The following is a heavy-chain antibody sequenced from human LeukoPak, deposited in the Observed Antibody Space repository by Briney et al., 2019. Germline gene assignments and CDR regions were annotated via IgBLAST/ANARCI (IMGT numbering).Heavy chain of an antibody. V-gene: IGHV3-30-3*01. CDR2: ISYDGSNK. Sequence: PGGSLRLSCAASGFTFSSYAMHWVRQAPGKGLEWVAVISYDGSNKYYADSVEGRFTISRDNSKNTPYLQMNSLRAEDTAVYYCSKDLTSDFGGDLDPWGQGTLVTVSS. CDR1: GFTFSSYA. J-gene: IGHJ5*02. D-gene: IGHD3-10*01. CDR3: SKDLTSDFGGDLDP.